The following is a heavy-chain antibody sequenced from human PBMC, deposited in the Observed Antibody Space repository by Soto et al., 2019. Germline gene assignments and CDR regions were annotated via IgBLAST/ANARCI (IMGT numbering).Heavy chain of an antibody. V-gene: IGHV4-34*01. D-gene: IGHD2-8*02. CDR3: ARDKITGLFDY. CDR2: INHSGST. Sequence: PSETLSLTCAVYGGSFSGYDWTWIRPPPGTGLEWIGEINHSGSTNYNPSIKSRVTISVDTSKNQYSLKLTSVTAADTAVYYCARDKITGLFDYWGQGTLVTVSS. CDR1: GGSFSGYD. J-gene: IGHJ4*02.